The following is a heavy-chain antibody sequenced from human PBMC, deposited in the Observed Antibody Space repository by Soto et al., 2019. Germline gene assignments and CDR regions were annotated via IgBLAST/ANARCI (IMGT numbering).Heavy chain of an antibody. V-gene: IGHV4-30-4*01. CDR2: IYYSGST. CDR1: GGSISSGDYY. Sequence: SEILSLTCTVSGGSISSGDYYWSWIRQPPGKGLEWIGYIYYSGSTYYNPSLKSRVTISVDTSKNQCSLKLSSVTAADTAVYYCARLTYYYDSSGYKWGQGTLVTVSS. D-gene: IGHD3-22*01. J-gene: IGHJ4*02. CDR3: ARLTYYYDSSGYK.